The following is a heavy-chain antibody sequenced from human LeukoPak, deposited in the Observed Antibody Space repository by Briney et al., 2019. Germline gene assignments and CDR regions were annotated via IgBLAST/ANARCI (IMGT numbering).Heavy chain of an antibody. J-gene: IGHJ5*02. D-gene: IGHD6-6*01. Sequence: SETLSLTCTVSGYSISSGYYWGWIRQPPGKGLEWIGYIHYSGSTNYNPSLKSRVTISVDTSKNQFSLKLNSVTAADTAVYYCARDSGSSPRFDPWGQGTLVTVSS. CDR3: ARDSGSSPRFDP. V-gene: IGHV4-61*01. CDR2: IHYSGST. CDR1: GYSISSGYY.